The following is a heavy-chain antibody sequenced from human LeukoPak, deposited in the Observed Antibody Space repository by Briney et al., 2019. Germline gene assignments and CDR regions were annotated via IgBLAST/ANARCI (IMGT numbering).Heavy chain of an antibody. J-gene: IGHJ4*02. V-gene: IGHV3-23*01. D-gene: IGHD6-19*01. CDR1: GFSFSSYA. Sequence: GGSLRLSCAASGFSFSSYAMSWVRQAPGKGLEWVSAISGSGNRAYYADSVRGRFTISRDNSKNTLYLQMNSLRAEDTAVYYCANVLTSSGWNFGDHELDYWGQGTLVTVSS. CDR2: ISGSGNRA. CDR3: ANVLTSSGWNFGDHELDY.